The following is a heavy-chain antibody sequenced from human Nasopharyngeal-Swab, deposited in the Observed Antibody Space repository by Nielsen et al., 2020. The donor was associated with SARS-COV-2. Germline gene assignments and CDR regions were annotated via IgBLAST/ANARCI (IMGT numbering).Heavy chain of an antibody. D-gene: IGHD1-26*01. CDR2: IYYSGST. J-gene: IGHJ3*02. CDR3: ASGAGAAVAGAFDI. Sequence: GSLRLSCTVSGGSISSYYWSWIRQPPGQGLEWIGYIYYSGSTNFNPSLKSRVTISVDTSKNQFSLKLNSVTAADTAVYYCASGAGAAVAGAFDIWGQGTVVTVSS. V-gene: IGHV4-59*01. CDR1: GGSISSYY.